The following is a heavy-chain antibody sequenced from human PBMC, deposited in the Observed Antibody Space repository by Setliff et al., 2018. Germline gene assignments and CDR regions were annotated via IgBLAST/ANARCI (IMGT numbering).Heavy chain of an antibody. Sequence: ASVKVSCKASGFTFSTYTMNWVRQAPGEGLEWVSSISSNSYYIYYADSVKGRFTISRDNAKNSLSLQLNNLRAEDTAVYYCVRDGGILTGTTGDYWGQGILVTVSS. CDR3: VRDGGILTGTTGDY. V-gene: IGHV3-21*01. CDR2: ISSNSYYI. J-gene: IGHJ4*02. CDR1: GFTFSTYT. D-gene: IGHD1-7*01.